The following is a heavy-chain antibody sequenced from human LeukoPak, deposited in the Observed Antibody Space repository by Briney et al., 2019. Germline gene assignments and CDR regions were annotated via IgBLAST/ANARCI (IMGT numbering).Heavy chain of an antibody. CDR1: GGSMSGYY. CDR3: ARVVFLSITIFP. CDR2: IHYSGST. V-gene: IGHV4-59*12. J-gene: IGHJ5*02. D-gene: IGHD3-9*01. Sequence: SETLSLTCTVSGGSMSGYYWSWIRQPPGKGLEWIAYIHYSGSTNYSPSLKSRVTISIDMSKNQFSLKLSSVTAADTAVYYCARVVFLSITIFPWGQGTLVTVSS.